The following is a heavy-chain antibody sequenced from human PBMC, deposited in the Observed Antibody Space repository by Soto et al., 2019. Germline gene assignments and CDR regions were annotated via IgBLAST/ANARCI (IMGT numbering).Heavy chain of an antibody. J-gene: IGHJ4*02. V-gene: IGHV3-30*18. CDR3: AKDLLITMVRGGIGY. CDR2: ISYDGSNK. Sequence: PGGSLRLSCAASGFTFSSYGMHWVRQAPGKGLEWVAVISYDGSNKYYADSVKGRFTISRDISKDTLYLQMNSLRAEDTAVYYCAKDLLITMVRGGIGYWGQGPLVTVSS. CDR1: GFTFSSYG. D-gene: IGHD3-10*01.